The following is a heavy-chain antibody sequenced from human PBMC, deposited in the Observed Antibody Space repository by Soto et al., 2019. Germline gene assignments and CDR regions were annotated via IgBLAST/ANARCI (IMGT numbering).Heavy chain of an antibody. CDR3: ARDRDYCDYVAAPDAFDI. D-gene: IGHD4-17*01. J-gene: IGHJ3*02. V-gene: IGHV1-69*08. CDR1: GGTFSSYT. CDR2: IIPILGIA. Sequence: QVQLVQSGAEVKKPGSSVKVSCKASGGTFSSYTISWVRQAPGQGLEWMGRIIPILGIANYAQKFQGRVTITADKSTSTAYMELSSLRSEDTAVYYCARDRDYCDYVAAPDAFDIWGQGTMVTVSS.